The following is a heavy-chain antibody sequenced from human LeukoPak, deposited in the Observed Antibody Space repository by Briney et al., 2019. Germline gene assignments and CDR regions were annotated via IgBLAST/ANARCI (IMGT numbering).Heavy chain of an antibody. CDR2: ISSSSSYI. CDR3: ASHGYSYGYRVDY. Sequence: GGSLRLSCAASGFTFSSYSMNWVRQAPGKGLEWVSSISSSSSYIYYADSVKGRFTISRDNAKNSLYLQMNSLRAEDTAVYYCASHGYSYGYRVDYWGQGTLVTVSS. V-gene: IGHV3-21*01. CDR1: GFTFSSYS. D-gene: IGHD5-18*01. J-gene: IGHJ4*02.